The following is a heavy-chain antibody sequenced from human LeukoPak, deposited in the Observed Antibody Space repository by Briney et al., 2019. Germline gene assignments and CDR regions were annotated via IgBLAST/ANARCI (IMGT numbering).Heavy chain of an antibody. CDR2: ISAGSPTT. CDR1: GLTFSIYG. J-gene: IGHJ5*02. CDR3: AKNIRPGAGAGMGLFDP. V-gene: IGHV3-23*01. D-gene: IGHD6-13*01. Sequence: PGGPLRLSCAASGLTFSIYGMSWVRQAPGKGLEWVSGISAGSPTTYYADSVKGRFTISRDNSKNTLYLQMDGLRPEDTAVYHCAKNIRPGAGAGMGLFDPWGQGTLVTVSS.